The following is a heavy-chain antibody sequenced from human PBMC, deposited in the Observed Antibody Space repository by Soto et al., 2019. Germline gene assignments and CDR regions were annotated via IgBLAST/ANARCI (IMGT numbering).Heavy chain of an antibody. CDR2: ISSGGDRT. CDR3: AKEGGSIFGDL. J-gene: IGHJ5*02. CDR1: GFTFSTYA. Sequence: EVQLLESGGGLVQPGGSLRLSCAASGFTFSTYAMSWVRQAPGKGLEWVSTISSGGDRTYYADSVKGRFTISRDNSKNTVYLQMSSLRAENMPVYSCAKEGGSIFGDLWGQGTLVTVSS. D-gene: IGHD3-3*01. V-gene: IGHV3-23*01.